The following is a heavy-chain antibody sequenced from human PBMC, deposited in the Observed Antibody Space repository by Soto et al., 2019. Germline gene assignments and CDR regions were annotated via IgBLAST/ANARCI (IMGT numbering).Heavy chain of an antibody. J-gene: IGHJ6*02. CDR3: ARDQRVRSTEVGPGYGTAV. D-gene: IGHD1-26*01. CDR2: IYPSGST. Sequence: QVQLQESGPGLVKPSGTLSLTCAVSGGSISISNWWIWVRQPPGKGLEWLGEIYPSGSTSYNPCLKSRVTLSVDKSKNQFSLKLSSVTAADTAMYYCARDQRVRSTEVGPGYGTAVWGQRNTVTVS. V-gene: IGHV4-4*02. CDR1: GGSISISNW.